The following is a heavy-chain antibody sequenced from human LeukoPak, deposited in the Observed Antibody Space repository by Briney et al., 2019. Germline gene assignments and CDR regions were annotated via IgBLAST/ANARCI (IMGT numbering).Heavy chain of an antibody. Sequence: GGSLRLSCAASGFTVSSNYMSWVRQAPGKGLEWVSVIYSGGSTYYADSVKGRFTISRDNSKNTLYLQMNSLRAEDTAVYYCAREGDTVTTPDYWGQGTLVTVSS. CDR2: IYSGGST. CDR1: GFTVSSNY. J-gene: IGHJ4*02. D-gene: IGHD4-17*01. CDR3: AREGDTVTTPDY. V-gene: IGHV3-53*01.